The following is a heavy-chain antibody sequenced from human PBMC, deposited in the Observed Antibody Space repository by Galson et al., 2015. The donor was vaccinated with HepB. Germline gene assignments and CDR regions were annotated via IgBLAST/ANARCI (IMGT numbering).Heavy chain of an antibody. CDR1: GGSFSGYY. V-gene: IGHV4-34*01. D-gene: IGHD2-15*01. J-gene: IGHJ5*02. CDR3: AAGVVAAKLPVTRFDP. Sequence: LSLTCAVYGGSFSGYYWSWIRQPTGKGLEWIGEINHSGSTNYNPSLKSRVTISVDTSKNQFSLKLSSVTAADTAVYYCAAGVVAAKLPVTRFDPWGQGTLVTVSS. CDR2: INHSGST.